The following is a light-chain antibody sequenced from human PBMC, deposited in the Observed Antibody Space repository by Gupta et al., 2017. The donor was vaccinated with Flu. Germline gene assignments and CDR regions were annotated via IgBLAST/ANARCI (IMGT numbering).Light chain of an antibody. V-gene: IGLV2-8*01. CDR1: SSDVGSYNY. CDR3: SSYAGSNNWV. Sequence: QSALTQPPSVSGSPAQSVTISCTGTSSDVGSYNYVSWYQQHPGKAPKLMIYEVTKRPSGVPDRFSGSKSGDTASLTVSGLQADDEGDYYCSSYAGSNNWVFGGGTKLTVL. J-gene: IGLJ3*02. CDR2: EVT.